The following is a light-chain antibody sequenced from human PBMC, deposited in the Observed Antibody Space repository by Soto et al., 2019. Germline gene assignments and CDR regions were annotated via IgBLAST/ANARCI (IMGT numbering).Light chain of an antibody. CDR3: SSYTSSSSYV. Sequence: TQPASVSGSPGQSITISCTGTSSDVGGYNYVSWYQQHPGKAPKVMIFEVSNRPSGVSTRFSGSKSGNTASLTISGLQAEDEADYYCSSYTSSSSYVFGTGTKVTVL. CDR1: SSDVGGYNY. J-gene: IGLJ1*01. V-gene: IGLV2-14*01. CDR2: EVS.